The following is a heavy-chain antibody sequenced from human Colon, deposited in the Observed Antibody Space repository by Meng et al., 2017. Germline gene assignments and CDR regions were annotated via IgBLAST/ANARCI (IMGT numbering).Heavy chain of an antibody. CDR1: GFTFSSYA. CDR3: AKDGQSLGATFDY. V-gene: IGHV3-23*01. Sequence: GGSLRLSCAASGFTFSSYAMSWVRQAPGKGLEWVSAISGSGGSTYYADSVKGRFTISRDNSKNALYLQMNSLRAEDTAVYYCAKDGQSLGATFDYWGQGTLVTVSS. J-gene: IGHJ4*02. D-gene: IGHD1-26*01. CDR2: ISGSGGST.